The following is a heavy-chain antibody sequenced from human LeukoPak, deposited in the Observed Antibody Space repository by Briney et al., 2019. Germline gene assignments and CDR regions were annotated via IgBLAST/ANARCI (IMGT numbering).Heavy chain of an antibody. V-gene: IGHV3-30-3*02. D-gene: IGHD1-26*01. J-gene: IGHJ4*02. CDR3: AKCPSLKWELRSFDY. Sequence: QSGGSLRLSCAASGFSFTTCAMHWFRQAPGKGLEWVAVISYDGSNKYYTDSVKGRFTISRDNSKNTLYLQMNSLRAEDTAVYYCAKCPSLKWELRSFDYWAREPWSPSPQ. CDR1: GFSFTTCA. CDR2: ISYDGSNK.